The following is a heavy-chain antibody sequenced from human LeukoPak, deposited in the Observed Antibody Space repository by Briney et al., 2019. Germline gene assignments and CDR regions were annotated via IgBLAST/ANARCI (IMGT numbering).Heavy chain of an antibody. CDR2: ISGSGGST. J-gene: IGHJ4*02. D-gene: IGHD6-13*01. V-gene: IGHV3-23*01. Sequence: SGGSLRLSCAASGFTFTSYAMSWVRQAPGKGLEWVSAISGSGGSTYYADSVRGRFTISRDNSKNTLYLQMNSLRAEDTAVYYCAKLAYSSSWYLDYWGQGTLVTVSS. CDR1: GFTFTSYA. CDR3: AKLAYSSSWYLDY.